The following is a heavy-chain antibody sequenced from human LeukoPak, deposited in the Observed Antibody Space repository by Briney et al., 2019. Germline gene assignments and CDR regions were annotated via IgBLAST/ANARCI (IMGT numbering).Heavy chain of an antibody. J-gene: IGHJ4*02. CDR2: INPNSGGT. V-gene: IGHV1-2*02. Sequence: ASVKVSCKASGYTLTGYYMHWVRQAPGQGLEWMGWINPNSGGTNYAQKFQGRVTMTRDTSISTAYMELSSLRSDDTAVYYCARDYYDSSGYADYWGQGTLVTVSS. CDR3: ARDYYDSSGYADY. D-gene: IGHD3-22*01. CDR1: GYTLTGYY.